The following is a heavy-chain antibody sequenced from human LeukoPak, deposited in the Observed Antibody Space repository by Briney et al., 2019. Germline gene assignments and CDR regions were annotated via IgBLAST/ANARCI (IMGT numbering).Heavy chain of an antibody. J-gene: IGHJ3*02. V-gene: IGHV4-59*08. CDR1: GGSISSYY. D-gene: IGHD3-22*01. Sequence: SETLSLTCTVSGGSISSYYWSWIRQPPGKGLEWIGYIYYSGSTNYNPSLKSRVTISVDTSKNQFSLKLSSVTAADTAVYYCASSSRPLSYDTIVLGGQRGAFDIWGQGTMVTVSS. CDR3: ASSSRPLSYDTIVLGGQRGAFDI. CDR2: IYYSGST.